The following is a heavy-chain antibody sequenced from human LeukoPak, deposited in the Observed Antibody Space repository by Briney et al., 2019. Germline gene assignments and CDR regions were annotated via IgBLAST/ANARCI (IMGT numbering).Heavy chain of an antibody. D-gene: IGHD2-15*01. V-gene: IGHV3-23*01. CDR1: GFTFSSYA. CDR2: INGGGVNT. CDR3: ARARNPIYCSGGSCYPDSFDY. Sequence: PGGFLRLSCAASGFTFSSYAMSWVRQAPGKGLEWVSTINGGGVNTHYADSVKGRFTISRDNAKNSLYLQMNSLRAEDTAVYYCARARNPIYCSGGSCYPDSFDYWGQGTLVTVSS. J-gene: IGHJ4*02.